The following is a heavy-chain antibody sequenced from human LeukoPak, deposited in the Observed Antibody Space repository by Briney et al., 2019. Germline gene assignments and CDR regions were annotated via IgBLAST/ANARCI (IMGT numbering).Heavy chain of an antibody. CDR1: GGSISSSSYY. CDR3: ARVAYYYDSSGYYSGTFHY. CDR2: IYDSGST. D-gene: IGHD3-22*01. V-gene: IGHV4-39*07. J-gene: IGHJ4*02. Sequence: SETLSLTCTVSGGSISSSSYYWGWIRQPPGKGLEWIGSIYDSGSTYYNPSLKSRVTISVGTSKNQFSLKLSSVTAADTAVYYCARVAYYYDSSGYYSGTFHYWGQGTLVTVSS.